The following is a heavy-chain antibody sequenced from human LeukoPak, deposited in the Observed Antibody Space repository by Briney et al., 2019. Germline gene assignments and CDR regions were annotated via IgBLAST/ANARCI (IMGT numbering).Heavy chain of an antibody. Sequence: SSVKVSCKASGYTFTGYYMHGVRQAPGQGLEWMGLINPNSGCTNYAQKFHGRVTMTRDTSISTAYMELRRLRSDDTAVYYCARRGPLYYYGSGSPPDSDYWGQGTLVTVSS. CDR2: INPNSGCT. CDR1: GYTFTGYY. CDR3: ARRGPLYYYGSGSPPDSDY. J-gene: IGHJ4*02. V-gene: IGHV1-2*02. D-gene: IGHD3-10*01.